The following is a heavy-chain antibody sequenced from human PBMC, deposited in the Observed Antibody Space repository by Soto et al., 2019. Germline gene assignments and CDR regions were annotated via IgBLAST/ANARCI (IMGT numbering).Heavy chain of an antibody. CDR2: FHNSGST. CDR3: ASRHYAGSDFDPIYWYFEF. V-gene: IGHV4-59*01. D-gene: IGHD1-26*01. CDR1: SDSISSYY. Sequence: QVQLQESGPGLVEPSETLSLTCIVSSDSISSYYWSWIRQPPGKGLECIGYFHNSGSTNYNPSLKSRVTMSVGTSKNQFSLKVTAVAAADTAVYYCASRHYAGSDFDPIYWYFEFWGRGALVTVSS. J-gene: IGHJ2*01.